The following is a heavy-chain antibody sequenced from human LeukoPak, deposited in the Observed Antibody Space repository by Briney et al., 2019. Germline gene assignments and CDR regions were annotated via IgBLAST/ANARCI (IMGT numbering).Heavy chain of an antibody. Sequence: RGESLKISCKGSGYSFTSYWIGWVRQMPGKGLEWMGIIYPGDSDTRYSPSFQGQVTISADKSISTAYLQWSSLKASDTAMYYCARTGDIVVVPAAIRKGYYYYYGMDVWGQGTTVTVSS. V-gene: IGHV5-51*01. CDR1: GYSFTSYW. J-gene: IGHJ6*02. CDR2: IYPGDSDT. CDR3: ARTGDIVVVPAAIRKGYYYYYGMDV. D-gene: IGHD2-2*02.